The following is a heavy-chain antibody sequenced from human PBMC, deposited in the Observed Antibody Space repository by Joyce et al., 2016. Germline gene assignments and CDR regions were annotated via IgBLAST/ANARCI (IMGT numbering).Heavy chain of an antibody. CDR1: GFTFSSYW. CDR2: ISSDESST. J-gene: IGHJ6*02. D-gene: IGHD1-26*01. V-gene: IGHV3-74*01. CDR3: ARTGGSYYDYYYYGLDV. Sequence: EVQLVESGGGLVQPGGYLRLSCTASGFTFSSYWMHWVRQVSGKGLVWVSHISSDESSTSYAGSVKGRFTISRDNAKNTLYLHMNSLRTEDTAVYYCARTGGSYYDYYYYGLDVWGQGTTVIVSS.